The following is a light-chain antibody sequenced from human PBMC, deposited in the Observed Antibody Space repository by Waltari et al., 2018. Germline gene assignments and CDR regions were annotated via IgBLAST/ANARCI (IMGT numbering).Light chain of an antibody. V-gene: IGLV1-40*01. J-gene: IGLJ3*02. CDR3: QSFDNNLSGSV. Sequence: QSVLTQPPSMSGAPGQKVTIPCTGGSSNFGAGYDVPWYQQFPGAAPKLLIFGNTNRASGVPGRFSGSKSGTSASLAIAGLQSEDEAVYYCQSFDNNLSGSVFGGGTKLTVL. CDR2: GNT. CDR1: SSNFGAGYD.